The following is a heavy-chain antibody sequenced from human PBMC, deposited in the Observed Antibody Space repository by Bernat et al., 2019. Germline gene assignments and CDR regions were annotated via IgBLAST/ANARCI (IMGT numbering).Heavy chain of an antibody. J-gene: IGHJ6*02. CDR1: GFTFSDYY. CDR2: ISSSSSSYI. CDR3: AKGRSPFYDIWTGYYNG. V-gene: IGHV3-11*06. D-gene: IGHD3-9*01. Sequence: QVQLVESGGGLVKPGGSLRLSCTASGFTFSDYYMSWIRKAPGKGLEWVSYISSSSSSYIYYADSVKGRFTISRDNAKNSLYLQMNSLRAEDTAVYYCAKGRSPFYDIWTGYYNGWGQGTTVTVSS.